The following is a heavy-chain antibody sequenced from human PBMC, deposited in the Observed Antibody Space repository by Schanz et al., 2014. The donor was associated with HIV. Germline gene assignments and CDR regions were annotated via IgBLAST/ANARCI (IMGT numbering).Heavy chain of an antibody. V-gene: IGHV3-33*01. J-gene: IGHJ4*02. Sequence: QGQLVESGGGVVQPGRSLRLSCAASGFTFSYYGMHWVRQAPGKGPEWVAAIWHDGSNKYYADSVKGRFTISRDNAKNSLYLQMSSLRAEDTAVYYCARVATSGFFDDYWGQGTLVTVSS. CDR2: IWHDGSNK. D-gene: IGHD1-1*01. CDR3: ARVATSGFFDDY. CDR1: GFTFSYYG.